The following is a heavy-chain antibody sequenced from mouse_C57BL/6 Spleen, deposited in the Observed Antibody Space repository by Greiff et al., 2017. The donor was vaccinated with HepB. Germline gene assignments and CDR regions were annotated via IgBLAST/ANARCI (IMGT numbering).Heavy chain of an antibody. V-gene: IGHV1-20*01. Sequence: EVKLVESGPELVKPGDSVKISCKASGYSFTGYFMNWVMQSHGKSLEWIGRINPYNGDTFYNQKFKGKATLTVDKSSSTAHMELRSLTSEDSAVYYCAREDDYGSSYVGFAYWGQGTLVTVSA. CDR1: GYSFTGYF. CDR3: AREDDYGSSYVGFAY. CDR2: INPYNGDT. J-gene: IGHJ3*01. D-gene: IGHD1-1*01.